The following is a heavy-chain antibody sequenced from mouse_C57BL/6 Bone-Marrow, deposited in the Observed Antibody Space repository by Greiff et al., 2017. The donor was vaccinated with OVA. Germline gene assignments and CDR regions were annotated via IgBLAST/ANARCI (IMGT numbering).Heavy chain of an antibody. J-gene: IGHJ3*01. CDR2: IDPSDSYT. D-gene: IGHD1-1*01. Sequence: QVQLKQPGAELVRPGTSVKLSCKASGYTFTSYWMHWVKQRPGQGLEWIGVIDPSDSYTNYNQKFKGKATLTVDTSSSTAYMQLSSLTSEDSAVYYCARPPYGSSPRVFAYWGQGTLVTVSA. CDR3: ARPPYGSSPRVFAY. CDR1: GYTFTSYW. V-gene: IGHV1-59*01.